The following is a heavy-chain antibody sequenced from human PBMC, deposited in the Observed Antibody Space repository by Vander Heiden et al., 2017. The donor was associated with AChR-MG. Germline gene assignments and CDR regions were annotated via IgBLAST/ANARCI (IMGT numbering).Heavy chain of an antibody. CDR1: GFTLSRVG. J-gene: IGHJ5*02. Sequence: QVQLVASGGGVVQPGRSLRLSCAASGFTLSRVGMHWVRQAPGKRLEWVAFIWYDGRNKDYADSVKGRFTISRDNSKNTLDLQMNSLRAEDTAVYYCARDRSGTEPDGRGFHGFDPWGQGTLVTVSS. CDR3: ARDRSGTEPDGRGFHGFDP. CDR2: IWYDGRNK. D-gene: IGHD1-26*01. V-gene: IGHV3-33*01.